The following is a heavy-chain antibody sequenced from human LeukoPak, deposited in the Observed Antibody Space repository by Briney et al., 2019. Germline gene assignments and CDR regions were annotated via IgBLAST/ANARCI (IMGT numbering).Heavy chain of an antibody. CDR1: GGSISSGDYY. D-gene: IGHD3-3*01. V-gene: IGHV4-30-4*01. CDR3: ARDYDFWSGYDAFDI. CDR2: IYYSGST. Sequence: TSETLSLTCTVSGGSISSGDYYWSWIRQPPGKGLEWIGYIYYSGSTYYNPSLKSRVTISVDTSKNQSSLKLSSVTAADTAVYYCARDYDFWSGYDAFDIWGQGTMVTVSS. J-gene: IGHJ3*02.